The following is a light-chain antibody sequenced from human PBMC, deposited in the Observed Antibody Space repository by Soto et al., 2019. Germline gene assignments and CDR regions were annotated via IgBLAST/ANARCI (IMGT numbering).Light chain of an antibody. Sequence: QSVLTQPPSASGTPGQRVTISCSGSSSNIGSNTVNWYQQLPGTAPKLLIYSNNQRPSGVPDRISGSKSGTSASLAISGLQSEDDADYCCAAWDGSLNGVAFGGGTKVTVL. CDR1: SSNIGSNT. CDR3: AAWDGSLNGVA. CDR2: SNN. V-gene: IGLV1-44*01. J-gene: IGLJ2*01.